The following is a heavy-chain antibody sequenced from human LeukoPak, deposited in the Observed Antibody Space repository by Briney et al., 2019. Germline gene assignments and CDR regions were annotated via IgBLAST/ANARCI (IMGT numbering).Heavy chain of an antibody. J-gene: IGHJ4*02. CDR1: GFTFSSYA. D-gene: IGHD6-19*01. Sequence: GGSLRLSCAASGFTFSSYAMSWVRQAPGKELEWVSAISGSGGSTYYADSVKGRFTISRDNSKNTLYLQMNSLRAEDTAVYYCAKEAGIAVAGTGYYFDYWGQGTLVTVSS. V-gene: IGHV3-23*01. CDR3: AKEAGIAVAGTGYYFDY. CDR2: ISGSGGST.